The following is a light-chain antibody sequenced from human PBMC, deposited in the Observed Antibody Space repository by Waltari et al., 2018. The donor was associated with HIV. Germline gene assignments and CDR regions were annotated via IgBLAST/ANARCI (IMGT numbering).Light chain of an antibody. Sequence: QSVLTQPPSTSGTPGQTVTISCSGITSHIGSNFVYWYHQLQGTAPTLIIYGDDQRPSGVPDRFSVSKSGTSASLAISGLLSEDEAEYYCATWDDSLSGVLFGGGTKLTVL. V-gene: IGLV1-47*01. CDR3: ATWDDSLSGVL. J-gene: IGLJ3*02. CDR2: GDD. CDR1: TSHIGSNF.